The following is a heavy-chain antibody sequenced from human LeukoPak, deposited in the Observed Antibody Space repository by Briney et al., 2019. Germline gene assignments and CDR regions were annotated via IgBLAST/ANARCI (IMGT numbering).Heavy chain of an antibody. V-gene: IGHV4-4*07. CDR3: ARRVVRGGFDY. D-gene: IGHD3-10*01. J-gene: IGHJ4*02. CDR1: GGSISSYY. CDR2: IYTTGST. Sequence: SETLSLTCTVSGGSISSYYWNWIRQPAGKGLEWIGHIYTTGSTNYNPSLKSRVTMSVDTSKNQFSLNLSSVTAADTAVYYCARRVVRGGFDYWGQGTLVTVSS.